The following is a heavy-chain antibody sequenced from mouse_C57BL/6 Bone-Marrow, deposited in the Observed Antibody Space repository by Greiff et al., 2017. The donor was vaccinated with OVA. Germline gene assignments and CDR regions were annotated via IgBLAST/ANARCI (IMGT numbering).Heavy chain of an antibody. CDR3: ARCGTIFAY. CDR1: GFTFSSYG. V-gene: IGHV5-6*01. CDR2: ISSGGSYT. J-gene: IGHJ3*01. D-gene: IGHD4-1*01. Sequence: EVKLMESGGDLVKPGGSLKLSCAASGFTFSSYGMSWVRQTPDKRLEWVATISSGGSYTYYPDSVKGRFTISRDNAKNTLYLQMSSLKSEDTAMYYCARCGTIFAYWGQGTLVTVSA.